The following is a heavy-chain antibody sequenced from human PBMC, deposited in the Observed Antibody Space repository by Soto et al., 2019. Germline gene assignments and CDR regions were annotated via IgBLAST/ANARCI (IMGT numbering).Heavy chain of an antibody. V-gene: IGHV3-33*01. Sequence: QVQLVESGGGVVQPGTSLRVSCVASGFIFSAYGMHWVRQAPGKGLEWVAMIYYDGNNKYYADSVKGRFTISRDNSKNTLYLQMNSLRAEDTAVYYCARVGGTVTSDYWGQGTLVTVSS. CDR1: GFIFSAYG. J-gene: IGHJ4*02. CDR3: ARVGGTVTSDY. CDR2: IYYDGNNK. D-gene: IGHD4-17*01.